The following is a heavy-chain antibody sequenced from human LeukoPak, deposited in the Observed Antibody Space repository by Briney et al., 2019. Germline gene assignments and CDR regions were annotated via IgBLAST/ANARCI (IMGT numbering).Heavy chain of an antibody. CDR1: GGSISSYY. D-gene: IGHD2-21*02. Sequence: SETLSLTCTVSGGSISSYYWSWIRQPPGKGLEWIGYIYYSGSTNYNPSLKSRVTISLDTSRNQFSLKLNSVTAADTAVYYCAREAFCGGDCYSGFDYWGQGTLVTVSS. J-gene: IGHJ4*02. CDR2: IYYSGST. CDR3: AREAFCGGDCYSGFDY. V-gene: IGHV4-59*01.